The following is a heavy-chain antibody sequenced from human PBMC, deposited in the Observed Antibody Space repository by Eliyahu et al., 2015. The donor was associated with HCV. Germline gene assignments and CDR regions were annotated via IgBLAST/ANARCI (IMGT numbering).Heavy chain of an antibody. CDR1: GYTFTGYY. CDR3: ARDMSGWSVLSYYYGMDV. D-gene: IGHD6-19*01. CDR2: INPNSGGT. V-gene: IGHV1-2*02. Sequence: QVQLVQSGAEVKKPGASVKVSCKASGYTFTGYYMHWVRQAPGQGLEWMGWINPNSGGTNYAQKFQGRVTMTRDTSISTAYMELSRLRSDDTAVYYCARDMSGWSVLSYYYGMDVWGQGTTVTVSS. J-gene: IGHJ6*02.